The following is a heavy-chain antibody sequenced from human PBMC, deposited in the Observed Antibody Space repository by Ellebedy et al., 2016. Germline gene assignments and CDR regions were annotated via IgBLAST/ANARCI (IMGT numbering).Heavy chain of an antibody. V-gene: IGHV4-4*07. J-gene: IGHJ5*02. CDR1: GGSISSYY. CDR2: VYTSGST. CDR3: ARAFNFGVGWFDP. Sequence: GSLRLXXTVSGGSISSYYWGWIRQPAGKGLEWIGRVYTSGSTNYNPSLKSRVTMSVDTSKNQFSLKLSSVTAADTAMYYCARAFNFGVGWFDPWGQGTLVTVSS. D-gene: IGHD3-3*01.